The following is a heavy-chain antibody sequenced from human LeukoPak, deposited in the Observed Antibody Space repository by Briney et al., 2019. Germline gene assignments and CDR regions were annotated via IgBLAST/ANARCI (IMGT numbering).Heavy chain of an antibody. V-gene: IGHV1-2*02. CDR1: GFTFTDFY. Sequence: ASVKVSCKASGFTFTDFYMYWVRQAPGQGLEWMGWINPDSGATNYAQEFEGRVTLTRDTSITKSYMELTRLRSDDTAVYYCARGTRGGAFAIWGQGTMVTVSS. CDR3: ARGTRGGAFAI. CDR2: INPDSGAT. J-gene: IGHJ3*02.